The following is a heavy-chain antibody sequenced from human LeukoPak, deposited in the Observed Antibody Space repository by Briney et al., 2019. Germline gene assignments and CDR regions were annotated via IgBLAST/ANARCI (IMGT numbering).Heavy chain of an antibody. CDR3: ARGRFRYSSPDSAFDY. Sequence: SETLSLTCAVSGVSISSSNWWNWVRQPPGKGLEWIGEIHHSGSTNYNPSLKSRVTISVDKSKNQFSLKLSSVTAADTAVYYCARGRFRYSSPDSAFDYWGQGTLVTVSS. CDR1: GVSISSSNW. D-gene: IGHD6-13*01. J-gene: IGHJ4*02. CDR2: IHHSGST. V-gene: IGHV4-4*02.